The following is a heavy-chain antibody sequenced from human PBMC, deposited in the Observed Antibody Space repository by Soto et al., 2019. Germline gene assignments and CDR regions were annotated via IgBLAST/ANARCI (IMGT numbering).Heavy chain of an antibody. J-gene: IGHJ5*02. Sequence: QVQLVESGGGVVQPGRSLTLSCAASGFTFSRYGMHWARQAPGKGLEWVAIIWYDGSRKYYADSVKGRFTISRDNSKNTVYLQMSSLRAEDTAVYYCARCWDSSGYPLYENLFGPWGQGTLVTVSS. CDR2: IWYDGSRK. CDR3: ARCWDSSGYPLYENLFGP. D-gene: IGHD3-22*01. CDR1: GFTFSRYG. V-gene: IGHV3-33*01.